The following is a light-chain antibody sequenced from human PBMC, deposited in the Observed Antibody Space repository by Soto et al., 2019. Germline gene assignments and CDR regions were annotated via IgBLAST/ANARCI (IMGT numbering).Light chain of an antibody. CDR1: QSVGRNF. Sequence: EIVLTQSPGTLSLSPGESTTLSCRASQSVGRNFLAWYQQKPGRAPRLLIHGASYRATGIPDRFSGSGSETDFTLTISRLEPEDSAVYYCHQYAASPLTSGRGTKVEIK. J-gene: IGKJ4*01. CDR3: HQYAASPLT. V-gene: IGKV3-20*01. CDR2: GAS.